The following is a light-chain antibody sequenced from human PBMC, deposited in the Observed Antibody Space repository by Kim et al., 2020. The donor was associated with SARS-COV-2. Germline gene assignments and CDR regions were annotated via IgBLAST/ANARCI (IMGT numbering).Light chain of an antibody. V-gene: IGLV4-69*01. Sequence: ASVKLTGTLSSGHSSYSIAWHQQQPEKGPRYLMKLNSDGSHSKGDGIPDRFSGASSGAERYLTISSLQSEDEADYYYQTWGTGIRVFGGGTQLTVL. J-gene: IGLJ2*01. CDR1: SGHSSYS. CDR3: QTWGTGIRV. CDR2: LNSDGSH.